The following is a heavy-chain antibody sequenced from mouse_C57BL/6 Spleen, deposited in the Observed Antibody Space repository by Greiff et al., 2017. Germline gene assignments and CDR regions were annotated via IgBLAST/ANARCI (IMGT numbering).Heavy chain of an antibody. CDR1: GFTFSSYT. Sequence: DVMLVESGGGLVKPGGSLKLSCAASGFTFSSYTMSWVRQTPEKRLEWVATISGGGGNTYYPDSVKGRFTISRDNAKNTLYLQMSSLRSEDTALYYGARQEGFGITTVVANWYFDVWGTGTTVTVSS. D-gene: IGHD1-1*01. V-gene: IGHV5-9*01. J-gene: IGHJ1*03. CDR2: ISGGGGNT. CDR3: ARQEGFGITTVVANWYFDV.